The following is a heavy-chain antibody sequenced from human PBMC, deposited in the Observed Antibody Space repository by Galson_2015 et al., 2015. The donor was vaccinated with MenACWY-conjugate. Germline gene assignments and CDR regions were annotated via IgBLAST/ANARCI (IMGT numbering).Heavy chain of an antibody. D-gene: IGHD5-18*01. CDR3: AKAGGKAMAKGFDY. CDR2: ISGSGGST. CDR1: GFTLSSYA. V-gene: IGHV3-23*01. J-gene: IGHJ4*02. Sequence: SLRLSCAASGFTLSSYAMSWVRQAPGKGLEWVSAISGSGGSTYYADSVKGRFTISRDNSKNTLYLQMNSLRAEDTAVYYCAKAGGKAMAKGFDYWGQGTLVTVSS.